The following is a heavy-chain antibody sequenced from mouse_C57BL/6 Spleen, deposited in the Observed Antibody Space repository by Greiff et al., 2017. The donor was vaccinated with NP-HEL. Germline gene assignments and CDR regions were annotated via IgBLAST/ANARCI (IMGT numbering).Heavy chain of an antibody. J-gene: IGHJ2*01. CDR1: GFTFSSYG. CDR3: ARHEDYYGSSYFDY. CDR2: ISSGGSYT. D-gene: IGHD1-1*01. Sequence: EVHLVESGGDLVKPGGSLKLSCAASGFTFSSYGMSWVRQTPDKRLEWVATISSGGSYTYYPDSVKGRFTISRDNAKNTLYLQMSSLKSEDTAMYYCARHEDYYGSSYFDYWGQGTTLTVSS. V-gene: IGHV5-6*01.